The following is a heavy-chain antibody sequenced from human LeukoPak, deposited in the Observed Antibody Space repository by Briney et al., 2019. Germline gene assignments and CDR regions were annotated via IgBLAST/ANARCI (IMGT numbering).Heavy chain of an antibody. CDR3: ARSGSGSYYDY. CDR1: GGSISNYY. CDR2: IYYSGST. V-gene: IGHV4-59*08. J-gene: IGHJ4*02. Sequence: SETLSLTCTVSGGSISNYYWSWIRQPPGKGLEWIGYIYYSGSTNYNPSLKSRVTISVDTSKNQFSLKLSSVTAADTAVYYCARSGSGSYYDYWGQGTLVTVSS. D-gene: IGHD1-26*01.